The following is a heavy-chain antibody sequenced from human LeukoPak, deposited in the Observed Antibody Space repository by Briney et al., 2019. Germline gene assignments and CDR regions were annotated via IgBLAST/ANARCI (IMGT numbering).Heavy chain of an antibody. V-gene: IGHV4-34*01. CDR2: IYYSGST. CDR3: ARAGYYYDSSGYYPSRRYYFDY. D-gene: IGHD3-22*01. J-gene: IGHJ4*02. CDR1: GVSFSGYY. Sequence: SETLSLTCAVYGVSFSGYYWSWIRQPPGKGLEWIGSIYYSGSTNYNPSLKSRVTISVDTSKNQFSLKLSSVTAADTAVYYCARAGYYYDSSGYYPSRRYYFDYWGQGTLVTVSS.